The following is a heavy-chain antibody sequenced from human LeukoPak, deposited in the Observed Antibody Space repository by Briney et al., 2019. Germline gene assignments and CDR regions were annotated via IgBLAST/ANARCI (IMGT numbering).Heavy chain of an antibody. CDR3: ARRGYYYYGLDV. V-gene: IGHV3-48*03. J-gene: IGHJ6*02. CDR1: GFSFTSYE. CDR2: ISTGGITI. Sequence: GGSLRLSCAASGFSFTSYEMNWVRQAPGKGLEWVSYISTGGITIYYADSVKGRFTISRDNAKNSQYLQMNSLRAEDTAVYYCARRGYYYYGLDVWGQGTTVTVSS. D-gene: IGHD3-10*01.